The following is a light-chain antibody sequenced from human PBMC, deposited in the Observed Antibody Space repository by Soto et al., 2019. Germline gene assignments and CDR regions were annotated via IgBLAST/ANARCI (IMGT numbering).Light chain of an antibody. J-gene: IGKJ4*01. CDR2: DSS. V-gene: IGKV3-11*01. CDR3: QRRIKWPST. Sequence: IVLTQSPATLSLPPGNIATLSCRASQSVSGYLAWYQQKHGQAPRLLIYDSSTRATGIPSRFSGSGSGTDYTRPITSLETEDLAVYYFQRRIKWPSTFGGGTKVAI. CDR1: QSVSGY.